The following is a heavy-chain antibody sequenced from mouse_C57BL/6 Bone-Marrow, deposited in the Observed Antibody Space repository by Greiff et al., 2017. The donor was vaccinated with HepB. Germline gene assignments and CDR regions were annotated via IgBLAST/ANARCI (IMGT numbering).Heavy chain of an antibody. D-gene: IGHD3-2*02. Sequence: VQLQQPGAELVKPGASVKLSCKASGYTFTSYWMHWVKQRPGQGLEWIGMIHPNSGSTNYNEKFKSKATLTVDKSSSTAYMQLSSLTSEDSAVYYCAKRHSSGYVEDYWGQGTTLTVSS. CDR3: AKRHSSGYVEDY. V-gene: IGHV1-64*01. J-gene: IGHJ2*01. CDR1: GYTFTSYW. CDR2: IHPNSGST.